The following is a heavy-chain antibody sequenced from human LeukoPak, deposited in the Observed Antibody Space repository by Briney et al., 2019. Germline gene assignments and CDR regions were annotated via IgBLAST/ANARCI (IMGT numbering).Heavy chain of an antibody. CDR3: ARDLTMVRGGGAFDI. V-gene: IGHV3-74*01. J-gene: IGHJ3*02. CDR1: GFTFSSYW. Sequence: GGSLRLSCAASGFTFSSYWMHWVRQAPGKGLVWVSRINSDGSSTSYADSVKGRFTISRDSAKNTLYLQMNSLRAEDTAVYYCARDLTMVRGGGAFDIWGQGTMVTVSS. CDR2: INSDGSST. D-gene: IGHD3-10*01.